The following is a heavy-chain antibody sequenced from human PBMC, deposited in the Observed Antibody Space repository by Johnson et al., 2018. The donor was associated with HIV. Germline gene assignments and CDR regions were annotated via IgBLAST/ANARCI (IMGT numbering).Heavy chain of an antibody. V-gene: IGHV3-20*04. D-gene: IGHD2-2*01. J-gene: IGHJ3*02. CDR1: GFTFDDYG. CDR2: INWNRGST. Sequence: MLLVESGGGLVQPGGSLRLSCAASGFTFDDYGMSWVRQAPGKGLEWVSGINWNRGSTGYADSVKGRFTISRDNAKNSLYLQMNSLRAEDTALYYCAREGMGGDIVVVPAARGAFDIWGQGTMVTVSS. CDR3: AREGMGGDIVVVPAARGAFDI.